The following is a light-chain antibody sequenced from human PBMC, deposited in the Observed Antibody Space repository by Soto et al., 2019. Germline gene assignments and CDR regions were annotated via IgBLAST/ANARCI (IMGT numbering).Light chain of an antibody. Sequence: QSVLTQPASVSGSPGQSITISCTGTSSDVGYDNYVSWFQQHPGKAPKLMIYEVSRRPSGVSNRFSGSKSANTASLTISGLQAEDEADYYCTSHTASSTWVFGGGTNSPS. V-gene: IGLV2-14*01. CDR1: SSDVGYDNY. J-gene: IGLJ3*02. CDR2: EVS. CDR3: TSHTASSTWV.